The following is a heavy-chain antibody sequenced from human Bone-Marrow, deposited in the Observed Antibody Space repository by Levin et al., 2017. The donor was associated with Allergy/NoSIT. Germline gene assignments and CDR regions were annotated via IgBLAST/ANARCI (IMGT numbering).Heavy chain of an antibody. D-gene: IGHD4-17*01. CDR2: IRKKANSHTT. Sequence: GESLKISCAASGFTFSDHYMDWVRQAPGKGLEWVGRIRKKANSHTTEYVASVKGRFRISRDDSKNSLYLQMNSLKTEDTAVYYCARVRYGDLDYWGQGTLVTVSS. CDR1: GFTFSDHY. CDR3: ARVRYGDLDY. J-gene: IGHJ4*02. V-gene: IGHV3-72*01.